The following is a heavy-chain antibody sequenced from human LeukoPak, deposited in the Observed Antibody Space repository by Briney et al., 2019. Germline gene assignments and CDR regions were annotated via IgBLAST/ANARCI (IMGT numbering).Heavy chain of an antibody. J-gene: IGHJ3*02. D-gene: IGHD3-10*01. V-gene: IGHV3-9*01. CDR3: AKGIGELLSDAFDI. CDR1: RTTFDDYA. CDR2: ISWNSGNK. Sequence: SLRLSCAASRTTFDDYAMHWVRQAPGKGLEWVSGISWNSGNKGYADSVKGRFTISRDNAKNSLYLQMNSLRAEDTALYYCAKGIGELLSDAFDIWGQGTMVTVSS.